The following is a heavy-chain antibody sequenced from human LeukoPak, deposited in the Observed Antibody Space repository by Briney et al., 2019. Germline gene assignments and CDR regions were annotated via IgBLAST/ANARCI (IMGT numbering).Heavy chain of an antibody. CDR2: IYSGGST. CDR3: ARDHPAYSR. V-gene: IGHV3-66*01. J-gene: IGHJ4*02. Sequence: GGSLRLSCAASGSTFSSNYMSWVRQAPGKGLEWVSVIYSGGSTYYSDSVKGRCTISRDNSKNTLYLQMNSLRAEDTAVYYCARDHPAYSRWGQGTLVTVSS. CDR1: GSTFSSNY. D-gene: IGHD2-21*01.